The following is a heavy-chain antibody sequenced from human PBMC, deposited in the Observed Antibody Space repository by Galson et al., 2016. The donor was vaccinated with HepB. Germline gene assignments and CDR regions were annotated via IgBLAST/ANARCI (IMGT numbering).Heavy chain of an antibody. CDR2: TFYRSKWYN. CDR3: ARDPARVGFQTGAFDI. CDR1: GDSVSSNIAA. V-gene: IGHV6-1*01. D-gene: IGHD1-26*01. Sequence: CAISGDSVSSNIAAWNWIRQSPSRGLEWLGRTFYRSKWYNDYAISVRSRITINPDTSKNQYSLQLNSVTPDDTAVYYCARDPARVGFQTGAFDIWGQGTMFTVSS. J-gene: IGHJ3*02.